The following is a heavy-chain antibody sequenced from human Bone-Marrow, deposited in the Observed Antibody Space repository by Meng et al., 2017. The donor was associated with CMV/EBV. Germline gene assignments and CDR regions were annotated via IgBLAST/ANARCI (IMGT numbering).Heavy chain of an antibody. J-gene: IGHJ4*02. CDR3: ARRRFAPDN. CDR1: GYNFTEYW. CDR2: IYPGDSDN. V-gene: IGHV5-51*01. Sequence: GGSLRLSCKSSGYNFTEYWIGWVRQMPGKGLEWMGIIYPGDSDNTYSPSFQGQVSISADNSISTAHLQWSSLKASDTAMYYCARRRFAPDNWGQGTLVTISS.